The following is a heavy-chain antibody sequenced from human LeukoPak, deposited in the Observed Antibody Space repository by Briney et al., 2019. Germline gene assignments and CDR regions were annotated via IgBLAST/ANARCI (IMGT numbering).Heavy chain of an antibody. J-gene: IGHJ4*02. Sequence: PGGSVRLSCAASGFTFSRYWMSWMRQAPGKGLEWVANIKYDGNEEYYVDSVKGRFTISRDNAKNSLYLQLNSLRVEDTAVYYCKSGGAAPGSFDYWGQGTLATVSP. CDR2: IKYDGNEE. CDR3: KSGGAAPGSFDY. CDR1: GFTFSRYW. V-gene: IGHV3-7*01. D-gene: IGHD1-1*01.